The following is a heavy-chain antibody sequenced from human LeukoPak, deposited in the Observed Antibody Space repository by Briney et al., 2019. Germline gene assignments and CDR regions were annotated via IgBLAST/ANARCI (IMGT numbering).Heavy chain of an antibody. CDR1: GYPFATYG. CDR3: AKVAGDRLDH. Sequence: ASVKVSCKASGYPFATYGFCWVRQAPGHGLEWMGWISANTGKTDYAQNFQGRVTMTTDTSTSTAYMELRSPRPDDTAVYYCAKVAGDRLDHWGQGTLLTVSS. J-gene: IGHJ4*02. D-gene: IGHD2-21*01. V-gene: IGHV1-18*01. CDR2: ISANTGKT.